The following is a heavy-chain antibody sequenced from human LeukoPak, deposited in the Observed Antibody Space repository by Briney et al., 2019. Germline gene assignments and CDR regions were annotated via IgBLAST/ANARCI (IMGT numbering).Heavy chain of an antibody. CDR2: INHSGST. CDR3: ARGPYSYDSSGAFDI. Sequence: KPSETLSLTCAVYGGSFSGYYWSWIRQPPGKGLEWIGEINHSGSTNYNPSLKSRVTISVDTSKNQFSLKLSSVTAADTAVYFCARGPYSYDSSGAFDIWGQRTMVTVSS. J-gene: IGHJ3*02. CDR1: GGSFSGYY. D-gene: IGHD3-22*01. V-gene: IGHV4-34*01.